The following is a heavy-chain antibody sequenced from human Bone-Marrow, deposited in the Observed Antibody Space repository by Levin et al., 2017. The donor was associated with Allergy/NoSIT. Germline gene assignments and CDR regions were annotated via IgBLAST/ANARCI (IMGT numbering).Heavy chain of an antibody. V-gene: IGHV3-48*03. D-gene: IGHD6-19*01. Sequence: GGSLRLSCAASGFTFSTSEMNWVRQAPGKGLEWVSYISSSGSTIYNADSVKGRFTISRDNAKNSLYLQMNSLKVEDTAVYYCATVAVAGTDWFDPWGQGTLVTVSS. CDR1: GFTFSTSE. CDR2: ISSSGSTI. J-gene: IGHJ5*02. CDR3: ATVAVAGTDWFDP.